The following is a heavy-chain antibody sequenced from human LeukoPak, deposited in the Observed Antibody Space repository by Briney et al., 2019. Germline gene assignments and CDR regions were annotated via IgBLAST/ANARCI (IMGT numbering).Heavy chain of an antibody. J-gene: IGHJ4*02. Sequence: SVTVSCKASGYTFPSYVLNWVGQATGQGGDWMGWMNPNSCNTHYAQKLQDRVTMTRNTSINTAYIELSSLRAWDPAVYYCARVRQGCGDCVGWGEGGLVTVSS. D-gene: IGHD2-21*02. V-gene: IGHV1-8*01. CDR1: GYTFPSYV. CDR2: MNPNSCNT. CDR3: ARVRQGCGDCVG.